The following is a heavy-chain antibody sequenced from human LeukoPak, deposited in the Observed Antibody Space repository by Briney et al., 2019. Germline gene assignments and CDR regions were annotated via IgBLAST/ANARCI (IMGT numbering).Heavy chain of an antibody. J-gene: IGHJ5*02. V-gene: IGHV7-4-1*02. CDR2: TNTNTGNP. CDR1: GYTFTSYA. CDR3: ASLPDSSGWYWFDP. D-gene: IGHD6-19*01. Sequence: ASVKVSCKASGYTFTSYAMNWVRQAPGQGLEWMGWTNTNTGNPTYAQGFTGRFVFSLDTSVSTAYLQISSLKAEDTAVYYCASLPDSSGWYWFDPWGQGTLVTVSS.